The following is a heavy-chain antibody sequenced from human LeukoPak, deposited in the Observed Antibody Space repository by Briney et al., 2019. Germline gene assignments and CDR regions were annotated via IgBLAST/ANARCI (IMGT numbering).Heavy chain of an antibody. J-gene: IGHJ4*02. V-gene: IGHV4-31*03. CDR1: GGSISSGGYY. CDR3: ARGWLLGQNFDY. CDR2: IYYSGST. Sequence: PSETLSLTCTVSGGSISSGGYYWSWIRQHPGKGLEWIGYIYYSGSTYYNPSLKSRVTISVDTSKNQFSLKLSSVTAADTAVYYCARGWLLGQNFDYWGQGTLVTVSS. D-gene: IGHD3-22*01.